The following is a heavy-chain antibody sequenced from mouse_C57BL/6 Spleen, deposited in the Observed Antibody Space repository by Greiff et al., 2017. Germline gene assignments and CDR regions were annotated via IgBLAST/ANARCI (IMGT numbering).Heavy chain of an antibody. D-gene: IGHD1-1*01. CDR1: GYTFTSYG. V-gene: IGHV1-81*01. J-gene: IGHJ2*01. CDR2: IYPRSGNT. Sequence: VKLQQSGAELARPGASVKLSCKASGYTFTSYGISWVKQRTGQGLEWIGEIYPRSGNTYYNEKFKGKATLTADKSSSTAYMELRSLTSEDSAVYFCARAEVLRYYFDYWGQGTTLTVSS. CDR3: ARAEVLRYYFDY.